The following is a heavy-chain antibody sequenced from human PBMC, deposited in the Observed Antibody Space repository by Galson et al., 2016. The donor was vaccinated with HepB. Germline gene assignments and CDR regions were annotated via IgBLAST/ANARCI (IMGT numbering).Heavy chain of an antibody. Sequence: QSGAEVKKPGESLRISCKGSGYTFTNYWIHWVRQMPGKGLEWMGIIYPGDSDTKYSPSFRGQVTISVDKSISTAYLQWSSLKASDSAMYYCARHETGYRGGFDDYFYYMDVWGKGTTVTVSS. CDR3: ARHETGYRGGFDDYFYYMDV. D-gene: IGHD3-9*01. CDR1: GYTFTNYW. CDR2: IYPGDSDT. J-gene: IGHJ6*03. V-gene: IGHV5-51*01.